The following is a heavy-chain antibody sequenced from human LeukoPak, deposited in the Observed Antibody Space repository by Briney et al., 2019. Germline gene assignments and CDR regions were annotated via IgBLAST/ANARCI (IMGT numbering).Heavy chain of an antibody. CDR1: GFTFSSYS. Sequence: GGSLRLSCAASGFTFSSYSMYWVRQAPGKGLEWVSSISSSSSTIYYADSVKGRFTISRDNAKNSLYLQMNSLRAEDTAVYYCARFGTTPFDYWGQGTLVTVSS. V-gene: IGHV3-48*01. CDR2: ISSSSSTI. J-gene: IGHJ4*02. CDR3: ARFGTTPFDY. D-gene: IGHD1-7*01.